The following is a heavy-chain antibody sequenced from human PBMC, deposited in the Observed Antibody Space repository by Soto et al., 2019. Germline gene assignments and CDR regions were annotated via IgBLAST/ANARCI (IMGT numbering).Heavy chain of an antibody. CDR1: GGTFRTSA. CDR3: ARDNDRPQLGGNYYYILDV. Sequence: QVQLVQSGAEVKKPGSSVKVSCKASGGTFRTSAISWVRQAPGQGLEWVGGIMPVFRRPKYAQNFQGRVTITAGESTSTAYMELSSLRSDDTAVYYCARDNDRPQLGGNYYYILDVWGQGTAVTVSS. D-gene: IGHD1-1*01. V-gene: IGHV1-69*12. J-gene: IGHJ6*02. CDR2: IMPVFRRP.